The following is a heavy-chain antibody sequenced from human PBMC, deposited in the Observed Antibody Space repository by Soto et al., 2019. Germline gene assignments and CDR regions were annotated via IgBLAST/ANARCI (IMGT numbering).Heavy chain of an antibody. D-gene: IGHD3-10*01. J-gene: IGHJ6*02. V-gene: IGHV3-30*18. CDR1: GFTFSSYG. CDR2: ISYDGSNK. Sequence: VQLVESGGGVVQPGRSLRLSCAASGFTFSSYGMHWVRQAPGKGLEWVAVISYDGSNKYYADSVKGRFTISRDNSKNTLYLQMNSLRAEDTAVYYCAKDRVVRGVISPYYYYGMDVWGQGTTVTVSS. CDR3: AKDRVVRGVISPYYYYGMDV.